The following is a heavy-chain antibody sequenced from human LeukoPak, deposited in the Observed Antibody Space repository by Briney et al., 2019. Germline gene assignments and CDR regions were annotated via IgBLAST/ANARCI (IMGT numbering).Heavy chain of an antibody. CDR3: TRVGATHFDY. J-gene: IGHJ4*02. V-gene: IGHV3-23*01. CDR2: ISGSGGST. Sequence: GGSLRLSCAASGFTFSSYAMSWVRQAPGKGLEWVSGISGSGGSTYYADSVKGRFTISRDNSKNTVYLQMNSLRAEDTALYYCTRVGATHFDYWGQGTLVTVSS. D-gene: IGHD1-26*01. CDR1: GFTFSSYA.